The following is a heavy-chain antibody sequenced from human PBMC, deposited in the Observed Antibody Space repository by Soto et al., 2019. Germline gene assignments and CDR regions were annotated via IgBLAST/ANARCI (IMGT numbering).Heavy chain of an antibody. CDR3: ARGSTYHDSLGGYPLRYYYWMDV. V-gene: IGHV4-59*12. Sequence: SETLSLTCTVSGGSISSYYWSWIRQPPGKGLEWIWYIYYSGSTNYNPSLKSRVTISVDTSKNQFSLKLSYVTAADTAVYYCARGSTYHDSLGGYPLRYYYWMDVWGQGTTVTVSS. D-gene: IGHD3-9*01. CDR2: IYYSGST. J-gene: IGHJ6*02. CDR1: GGSISSYY.